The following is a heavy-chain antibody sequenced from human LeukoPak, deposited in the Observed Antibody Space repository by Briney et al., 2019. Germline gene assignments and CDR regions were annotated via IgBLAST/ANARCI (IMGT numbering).Heavy chain of an antibody. CDR1: GGSFSGYY. V-gene: IGHV4-34*01. CDR3: AEWFYDY. Sequence: SETLSLTCAVYGGSFSGYYWSWVRQPPGKGLEWIGEINHSGSTNYNPSLKSRVTISVDTSKNQFSLKLSSVTAADTAGYYCAEWFYDYWGQGTLVTVAS. D-gene: IGHD3-3*01. J-gene: IGHJ4*02. CDR2: INHSGST.